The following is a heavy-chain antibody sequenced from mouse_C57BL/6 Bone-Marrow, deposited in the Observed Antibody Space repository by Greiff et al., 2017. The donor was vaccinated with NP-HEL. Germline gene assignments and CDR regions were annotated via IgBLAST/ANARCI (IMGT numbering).Heavy chain of an antibody. CDR1: GYAFTNYL. D-gene: IGHD2-1*01. Sequence: QVQLQQSGAELVRPGTSVKVSCKASGYAFTNYLIEWVKQRPGQGLEWIGVLNPGSGGPYYIEKFKGKATLTADKASSTAYMQLSSLTSEDSAVYFCAREELLDYWGQGTTLTVSS. CDR3: AREELLDY. J-gene: IGHJ2*01. V-gene: IGHV1-54*01. CDR2: LNPGSGGP.